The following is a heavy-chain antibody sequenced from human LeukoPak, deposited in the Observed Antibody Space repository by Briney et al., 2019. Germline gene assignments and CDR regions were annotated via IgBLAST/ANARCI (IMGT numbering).Heavy chain of an antibody. V-gene: IGHV3-53*01. Sequence: GGSLRLSCAASGFTFSRNYMSWVRQAPGKGLEWVSVIYSGGDTYYADSVKGRFTISRDNSKNTLFLQMNSLRAEDTAVYYCARQDAIAYGSGRDYYYAMDVWGQGTTVTVSS. CDR3: ARQDAIAYGSGRDYYYAMDV. D-gene: IGHD3-10*01. CDR1: GFTFSRNY. CDR2: IYSGGDT. J-gene: IGHJ6*02.